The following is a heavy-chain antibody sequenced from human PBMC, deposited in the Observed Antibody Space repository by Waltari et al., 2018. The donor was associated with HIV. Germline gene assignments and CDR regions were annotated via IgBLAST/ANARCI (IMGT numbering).Heavy chain of an antibody. CDR2: INTSGST. D-gene: IGHD1-26*01. J-gene: IGHJ6*02. Sequence: QVQLQESGPGLVKPSETLSLSCTVSGGSISTYYWSWIRQPAGKGLEWIGRINTSGSTNHNPPLKSRVTMSVDTSKNQFSLKLSSVTAADTAVYYCAREDRWAHGMDVWGQGTTVTVSS. CDR3: AREDRWAHGMDV. CDR1: GGSISTYY. V-gene: IGHV4-4*07.